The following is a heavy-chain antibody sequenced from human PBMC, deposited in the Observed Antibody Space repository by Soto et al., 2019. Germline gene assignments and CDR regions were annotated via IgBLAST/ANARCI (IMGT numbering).Heavy chain of an antibody. D-gene: IGHD4-17*01. Sequence: ASGKVSCKVSGYTLTELSMHWVRQSPGKALEWMGGFDPEDGETIYAQKFQGRVTMTEYTSTDAAYMGLSSLRSEDTAVYYCAPGSYGQATVTTRYYYGMDVWGKGTTVTVPQ. V-gene: IGHV1-24*01. CDR1: GYTLTELS. CDR3: APGSYGQATVTTRYYYGMDV. J-gene: IGHJ6*04. CDR2: FDPEDGET.